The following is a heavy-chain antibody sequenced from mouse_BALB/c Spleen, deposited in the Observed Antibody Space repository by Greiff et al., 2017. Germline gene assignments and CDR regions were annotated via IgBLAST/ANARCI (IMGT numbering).Heavy chain of an antibody. J-gene: IGHJ1*01. V-gene: IGHV5-6-3*01. Sequence: EVQRVESGGGLVQPGGSLKLSCAASGFTFSSYGMSWVRQTPDKRLELVATINSNGGSTYYPDSVKGRFTISRDNAKNTLYLQMSSLKSEDTAMYYCARGGYFDVWGAGTTVTVSS. CDR2: INSNGGST. CDR3: ARGGYFDV. CDR1: GFTFSSYG.